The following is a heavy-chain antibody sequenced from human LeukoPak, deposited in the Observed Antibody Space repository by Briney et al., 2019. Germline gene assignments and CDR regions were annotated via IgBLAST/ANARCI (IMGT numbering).Heavy chain of an antibody. D-gene: IGHD2-2*01. V-gene: IGHV4-61*02. Sequence: SETLSLTCTDSGGTISSGSYYWSWIRQPAGKGLEWIGRIYTSGSTNYNPSLKSRVTTSVDTSKNQFSLKLSSVSAADTAVYYCARVVVVPSANLGDAFDIWGQGTMVTVSS. CDR3: ARVVVVPSANLGDAFDI. J-gene: IGHJ3*02. CDR2: IYTSGST. CDR1: GGTISSGSYY.